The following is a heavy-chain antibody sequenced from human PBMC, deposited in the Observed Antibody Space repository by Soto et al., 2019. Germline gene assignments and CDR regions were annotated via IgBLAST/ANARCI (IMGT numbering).Heavy chain of an antibody. Sequence: QLQLQESGPGLVKPSETRSLTCTVSGGSISSSSYYWGWIRQPPGKGLEWIGSIYYSGSTYYNPSLKSRVTISVDTSKNQFSLKLSSVTAADTAVYYCARPDYGDYVLHHYWGQGTLVTVSS. J-gene: IGHJ4*02. V-gene: IGHV4-39*01. CDR3: ARPDYGDYVLHHY. CDR2: IYYSGST. D-gene: IGHD4-17*01. CDR1: GGSISSSSYY.